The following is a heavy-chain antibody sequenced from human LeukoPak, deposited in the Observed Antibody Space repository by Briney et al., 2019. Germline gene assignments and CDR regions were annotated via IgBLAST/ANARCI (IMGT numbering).Heavy chain of an antibody. V-gene: IGHV3-15*01. CDR3: TTDPKYYYDNSGYSDY. D-gene: IGHD3-22*01. J-gene: IGHJ4*02. CDR2: IKSKTDGGTT. Sequence: GGSLRLSCAASGFTFSNAWMSWFRQAPGKGLEWVGRIKSKTDGGTTDYAAPVKGRFTISRDDSKNTLYLQMNSLKTEDTAVYYCTTDPKYYYDNSGYSDYWGQGTLVTVSS. CDR1: GFTFSNAW.